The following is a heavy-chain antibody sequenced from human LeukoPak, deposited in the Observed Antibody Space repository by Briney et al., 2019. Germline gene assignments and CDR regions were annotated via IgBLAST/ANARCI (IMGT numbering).Heavy chain of an antibody. Sequence: SETLSLTCAVYGGSFSGYYWSWIRQAPGKGLEWIGYIYTTGSTNYNPSLKSRVTISADTSKNQFSLNLSSVTAADTAVYYCARLGSSSFKDWSQGTLVTVSS. D-gene: IGHD6-6*01. CDR1: GGSFSGYY. J-gene: IGHJ4*02. CDR3: ARLGSSSFKD. V-gene: IGHV4-4*08. CDR2: IYTTGST.